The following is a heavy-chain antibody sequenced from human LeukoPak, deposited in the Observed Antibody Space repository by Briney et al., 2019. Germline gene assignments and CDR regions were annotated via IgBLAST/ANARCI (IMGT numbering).Heavy chain of an antibody. Sequence: GASVKVSCKASGGTFSSYAISWVRQAPGQGLEWMGGIIPIFGTANYAQKFRGRVTITADESTSTAYMELSSLRSEDTAVYYCARATIPYSSNADAFDIWGQGTMVTVSS. D-gene: IGHD6-13*01. CDR1: GGTFSSYA. CDR2: IIPIFGTA. J-gene: IGHJ3*02. CDR3: ARATIPYSSNADAFDI. V-gene: IGHV1-69*13.